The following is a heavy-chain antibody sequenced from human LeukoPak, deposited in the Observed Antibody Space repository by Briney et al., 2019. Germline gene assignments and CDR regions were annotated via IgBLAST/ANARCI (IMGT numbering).Heavy chain of an antibody. V-gene: IGHV3-30*02. CDR1: GFTFSSYD. Sequence: GGSLRLSCAASGFTFSSYDMYWVRQAPGKGLDWVAFVRYDGSQKYYADSVKGRFTISRDNSKNTVYLQMNSLRPEDTAVYYCARVFATGPSFDYWGQGTLVTVSS. J-gene: IGHJ4*02. CDR3: ARVFATGPSFDY. CDR2: VRYDGSQK. D-gene: IGHD3-9*01.